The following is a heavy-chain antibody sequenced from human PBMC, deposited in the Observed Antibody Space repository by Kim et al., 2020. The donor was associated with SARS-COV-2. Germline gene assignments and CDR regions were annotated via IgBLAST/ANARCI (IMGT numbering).Heavy chain of an antibody. CDR1: GFSFSDSA. J-gene: IGHJ4*02. CDR3: ARGLLAVAGGLVGSYFDY. D-gene: IGHD6-19*01. CDR2: IWYDGSNK. V-gene: IGHV3-33*08. Sequence: GGSLRLSCAASGFSFSDSAMHWVRQAPGKGLEWVAVIWYDGSNKYYADSVKGRFTISRDNSKNTLYLQMNSLRAEDTAVYYCARGLLAVAGGLVGSYFDYWGQGTLVTVSS.